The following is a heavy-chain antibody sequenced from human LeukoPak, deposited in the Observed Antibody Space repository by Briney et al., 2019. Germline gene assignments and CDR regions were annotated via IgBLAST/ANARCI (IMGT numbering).Heavy chain of an antibody. CDR2: ISSGGSI. Sequence: GGSLRLSCAASGFPFSTYWMNWVRQAPGKGLEWVSYISSGGSIYYADSVKGRFTISRDNAKKSLYLQMNSLRAEDTAVYYCASMVRGISDYYLDYWGQGTLVTVSS. D-gene: IGHD3-10*01. J-gene: IGHJ4*02. V-gene: IGHV3-48*04. CDR3: ASMVRGISDYYLDY. CDR1: GFPFSTYW.